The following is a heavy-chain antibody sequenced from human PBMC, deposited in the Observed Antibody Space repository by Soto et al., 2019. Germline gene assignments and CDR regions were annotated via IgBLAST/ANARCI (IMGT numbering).Heavy chain of an antibody. Sequence: SVKVSCKASGVTFSSYAISWVRQAPGQGLEWMGGIIPIFGTANYAQKFQGRVTITADKSTSTAYMELSSLRSEDTAVYYCARGTCSGGSCQPEFDYWGQGTLVTVSS. CDR1: GVTFSSYA. V-gene: IGHV1-69*06. J-gene: IGHJ4*02. D-gene: IGHD2-15*01. CDR3: ARGTCSGGSCQPEFDY. CDR2: IIPIFGTA.